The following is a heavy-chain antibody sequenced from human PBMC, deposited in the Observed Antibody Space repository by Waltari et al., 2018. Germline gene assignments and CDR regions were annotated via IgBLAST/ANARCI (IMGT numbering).Heavy chain of an antibody. CDR2: ISGSASHT. V-gene: IGHV3-23*01. J-gene: IGHJ4*02. CDR1: GFTFSGYA. Sequence: EVQLLESGGGLVQPGGSLRLSFAASGFTFSGYALCWVRQAPGKGLEVVSSISGSASHTYYADSVKGRFTISRDNSYNMLYLQTNSLRAEDTAVYYCAKDVGGYYRPFDSWGQGALVTVSS. D-gene: IGHD3-22*01. CDR3: AKDVGGYYRPFDS.